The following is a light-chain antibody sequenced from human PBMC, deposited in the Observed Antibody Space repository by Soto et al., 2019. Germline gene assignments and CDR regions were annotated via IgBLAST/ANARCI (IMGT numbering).Light chain of an antibody. CDR3: QHYSRTLPWT. CDR2: GTA. V-gene: IGKV3-20*01. Sequence: EIVLTQSPCTLSLSKGETATLSCRASQTVGTKFLAWYQQKPGQPPRLLMFGTANRATDIPDRFGGSGSGTDVTPTISRREPEDVAVYYCQHYSRTLPWTFGRGTRLEI. J-gene: IGKJ5*01. CDR1: QTVGTKF.